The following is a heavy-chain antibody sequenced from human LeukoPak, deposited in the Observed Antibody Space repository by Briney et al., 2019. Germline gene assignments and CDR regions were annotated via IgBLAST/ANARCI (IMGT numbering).Heavy chain of an antibody. J-gene: IGHJ5*02. CDR1: GGSISSGDYY. CDR2: IYYSGST. CDR3: ARHVEYYDFWSGYYTYWFDP. V-gene: IGHV4-30-4*01. Sequence: SQTLSLTCTVSGGSISSGDYYWSWIRQPPGKGLEWIGYIYYSGSTNYNPSLKSRVTISVDTSKNQFSLKLSSVTAADTAVYYCARHVEYYDFWSGYYTYWFDPWGQGTLVTVSS. D-gene: IGHD3-3*01.